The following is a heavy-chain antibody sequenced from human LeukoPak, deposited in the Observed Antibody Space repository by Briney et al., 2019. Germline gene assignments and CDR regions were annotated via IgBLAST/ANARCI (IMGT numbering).Heavy chain of an antibody. CDR1: GYTFTDYS. CDR3: ARATGNFNH. J-gene: IGHJ4*02. V-gene: IGHV1-3*01. Sequence: ASVKVSCKASGYTFTDYSIHWIRQAPGQGLEWMGWINAGNGHTQYSQKFQGGVAITRDTSASTAYMEVSSLRSGDTATYYCARATGNFNHWGQGTLITVSS. CDR2: INAGNGHT. D-gene: IGHD1-1*01.